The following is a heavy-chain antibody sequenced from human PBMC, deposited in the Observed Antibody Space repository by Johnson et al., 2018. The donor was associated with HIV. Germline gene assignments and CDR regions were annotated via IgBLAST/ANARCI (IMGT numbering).Heavy chain of an antibody. CDR2: ISYDGSNK. Sequence: VQLVESGGGVVQPGSSLRLSCAASGFTFSNYAVHWVRQAPGKGLEWVAVISYDGSNKYYADYVKGRFTISRDNSKNTLYLQMNSLRAEDTAVYYCARACRDGYTCDAFAIWGQGTMVTVSS. CDR1: GFTFSNYA. D-gene: IGHD5-24*01. CDR3: ARACRDGYTCDAFAI. J-gene: IGHJ3*02. V-gene: IGHV3-30*14.